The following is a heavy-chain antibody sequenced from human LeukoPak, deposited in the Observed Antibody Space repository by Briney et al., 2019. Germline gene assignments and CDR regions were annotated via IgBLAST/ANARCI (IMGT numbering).Heavy chain of an antibody. V-gene: IGHV1-69*05. CDR3: ARGQQTVYYFDY. Sequence: GASVKVSCKASGGTFSSYAISWVRQAPGQGLEWMGGIIPIFGTANYAQRFQGRVTITTDESTSTAYMELGSLRSEDTAVYYCARGQQTVYYFDYWGQGTLVTVSS. CDR1: GGTFSSYA. CDR2: IIPIFGTA. D-gene: IGHD6-13*01. J-gene: IGHJ4*02.